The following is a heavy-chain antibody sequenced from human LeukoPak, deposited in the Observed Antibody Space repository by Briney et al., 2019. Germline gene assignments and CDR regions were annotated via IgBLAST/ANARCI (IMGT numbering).Heavy chain of an antibody. CDR2: IIPIFGKA. Sequence: ASVRVSCKASGGTFSSYAISWVRQAPGQGLEWMGGIIPIFGKANYAQKFKGRVTITRDKSKSTAYMEMSSLRAEDTAVYYCARGRPSGSYYYDSRCYPYYFDYWGHGTLVTVSS. CDR3: ARGRPSGSYYYDSRCYPYYFDY. V-gene: IGHV1-69*05. J-gene: IGHJ4*01. D-gene: IGHD3-22*01. CDR1: GGTFSSYA.